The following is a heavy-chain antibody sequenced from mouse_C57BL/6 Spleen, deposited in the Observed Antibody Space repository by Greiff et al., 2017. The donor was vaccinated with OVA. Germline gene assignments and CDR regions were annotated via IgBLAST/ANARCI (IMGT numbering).Heavy chain of an antibody. Sequence: VQLQQSGAELAKPGASMKLSCKASGYTFTSYWMHWVKQRPGQGLERIGYINPSSGYTKYNQKFKDKATLTADKSSSTAYMQLSSLTYEDSAVYYCARANYDYDGGAMDYWGQGTSVTVSS. CDR2: INPSSGYT. CDR1: GYTFTSYW. V-gene: IGHV1-7*01. J-gene: IGHJ4*01. D-gene: IGHD2-4*01. CDR3: ARANYDYDGGAMDY.